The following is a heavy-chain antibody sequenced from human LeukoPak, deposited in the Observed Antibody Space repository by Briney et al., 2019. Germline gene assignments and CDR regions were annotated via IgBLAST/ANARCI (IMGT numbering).Heavy chain of an antibody. V-gene: IGHV1-18*01. Sequence: EASVKVSCKASGYTFTSYGISWVRQAPGQGLEWMGWISAYNGNTNYAQKLQGRVTMTTDTSTSTAYMELRSLRSDDTAVYYCARDPYSLGGYYMDVWGKGTTVTVSS. CDR1: GYTFTSYG. CDR3: ARDPYSLGGYYMDV. J-gene: IGHJ6*03. CDR2: ISAYNGNT. D-gene: IGHD3-16*01.